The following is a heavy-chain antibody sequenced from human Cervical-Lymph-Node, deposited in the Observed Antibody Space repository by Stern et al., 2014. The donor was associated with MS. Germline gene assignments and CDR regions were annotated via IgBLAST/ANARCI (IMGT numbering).Heavy chain of an antibody. CDR2: ISWNSGSL. CDR1: GFTFDDYA. V-gene: IGHV3-9*01. J-gene: IGHJ6*02. Sequence: EVQLVESVGGLVQPGRTLRLSCAASGFTFDDYAMHWVRQAPRKGLEWVSRISWNSGSLGYEVSVKGRFTISRDYAMHSLYLQMNSLRAEDTALYYCAKASNSARYYYYYGMDVWGQGTTVTVSS. CDR3: AKASNSARYYYYYGMDV. D-gene: IGHD1-26*01.